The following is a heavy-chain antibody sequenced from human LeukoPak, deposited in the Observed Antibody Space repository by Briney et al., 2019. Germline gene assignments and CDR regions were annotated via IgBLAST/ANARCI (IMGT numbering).Heavy chain of an antibody. V-gene: IGHV3-64*01. CDR1: GFTFSSYA. CDR2: ISSNGGST. Sequence: GGSLRLSCAASGFTFSSYAMRRVRQAPGKGLEYVSAISSNGGSTYYANSVKGRFTISRDNSKNTLYLQMGSLRAEDMAVYYCARGRRGFDIWGQGTMVTVSS. CDR3: ARGRRGFDI. J-gene: IGHJ3*02.